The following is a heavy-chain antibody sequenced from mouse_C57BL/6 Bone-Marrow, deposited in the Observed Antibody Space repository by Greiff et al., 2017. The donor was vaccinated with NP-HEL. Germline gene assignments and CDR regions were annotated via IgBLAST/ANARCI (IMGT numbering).Heavy chain of an antibody. CDR1: GFNIKDYY. Sequence: EVQLQQSGAELVKPGASVKLSCTASGFNIKDYYMHWVKQRTEQGLEWIGRIDPEDGETKYAPKFQGQATIPADTSSNTAYLQLSSLTSEDTAVYDCARAIVTTHGYFDVWGKGTTVTVSS. J-gene: IGHJ1*03. CDR2: IDPEDGET. CDR3: ARAIVTTHGYFDV. V-gene: IGHV14-2*01. D-gene: IGHD2-5*01.